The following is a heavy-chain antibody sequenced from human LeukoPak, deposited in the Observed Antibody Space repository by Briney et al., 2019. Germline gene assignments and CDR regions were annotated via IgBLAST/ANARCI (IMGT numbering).Heavy chain of an antibody. Sequence: GGSLRLSCAASGLTFSSNAMGWVRQAPGKGLEWVSGISGSGGSTYYADSVKGRFTISRDNSKNTLYLQMNSLRAEDTAVHYCATRYSSSSVRAFDIWGQGTMVTVSS. V-gene: IGHV3-23*01. CDR3: ATRYSSSSVRAFDI. CDR1: GLTFSSNA. D-gene: IGHD6-6*01. J-gene: IGHJ3*02. CDR2: ISGSGGST.